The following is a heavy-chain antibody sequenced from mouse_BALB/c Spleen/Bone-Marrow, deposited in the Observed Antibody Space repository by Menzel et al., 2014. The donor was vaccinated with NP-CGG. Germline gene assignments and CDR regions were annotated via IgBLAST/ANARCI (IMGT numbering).Heavy chain of an antibody. CDR2: SRNKANGYTT. Sequence: EVMLVESGGGLAQPGGSLRLSCATSGFTFTDYYMSWVRQPPGKALEWLGFSRNKANGYTTEYSASVKGRFTISRDNPQSILYLQMNTLRAEDSATYYCARDINYDIYWYFDVWGAGTTVTDSS. CDR1: GFTFTDYY. CDR3: ARDINYDIYWYFDV. D-gene: IGHD2-4*01. V-gene: IGHV7-3*02. J-gene: IGHJ1*01.